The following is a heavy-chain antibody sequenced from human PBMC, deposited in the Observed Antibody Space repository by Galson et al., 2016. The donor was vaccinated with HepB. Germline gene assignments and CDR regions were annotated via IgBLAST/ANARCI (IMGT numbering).Heavy chain of an antibody. CDR1: GFVFSASG. CDR3: ARDRAYCTNNICPSHFDY. Sequence: SLRLSCAASGFVFSASGMNWVRQAPGKGLEWVSYISSSSTYIYYSDSLKDRFTISRDNAENSLYLQMNSLRVEDTAVYYCARDRAYCTNNICPSHFDYWGQGILVTVSS. J-gene: IGHJ4*02. D-gene: IGHD2-8*01. V-gene: IGHV3-21*01. CDR2: ISSSSTYI.